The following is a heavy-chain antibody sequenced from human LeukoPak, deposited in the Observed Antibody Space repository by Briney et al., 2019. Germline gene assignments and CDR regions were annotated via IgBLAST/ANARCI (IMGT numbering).Heavy chain of an antibody. CDR1: GFTVSSNY. CDR3: ARSLSSGWFRFDY. V-gene: IGHV3-66*01. Sequence: SGGSLRLSCAASGFTVSSNYMSWVRQAPGKGLEWVSVIDSGGSTDYADSVKGRFTISRDKNTLYLQMNSLRAEDTAVYYCARSLSSGWFRFDYWGQGTLVTVSS. CDR2: IDSGGST. D-gene: IGHD6-19*01. J-gene: IGHJ4*02.